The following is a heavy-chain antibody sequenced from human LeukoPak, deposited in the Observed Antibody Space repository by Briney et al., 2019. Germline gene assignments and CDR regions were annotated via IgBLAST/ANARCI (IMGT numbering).Heavy chain of an antibody. D-gene: IGHD2-15*01. CDR1: GFTFSTYE. CDR2: ISSSGSSI. Sequence: GGSLRLSCAASGFTFSTYEMNWVRQAPGKGLEWLSYISSSGSSIYSADSVKGRFTISRDNAKNSLYLQMNSLRAEDTAVYYCARGLVVAATPPYSYYGMDVWDKGTTVTVSS. CDR3: ARGLVVAATPPYSYYGMDV. J-gene: IGHJ6*04. V-gene: IGHV3-48*03.